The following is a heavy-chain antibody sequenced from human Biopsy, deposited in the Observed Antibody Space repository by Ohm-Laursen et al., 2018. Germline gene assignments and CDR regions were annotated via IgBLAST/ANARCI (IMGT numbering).Heavy chain of an antibody. Sequence: SSVKVSCKGSGYTFTNHYIHWVRQAPGQGLEWMGRIIPILHAPTYAQSFQGRVTISADKSTSTAYMELSGLRSEDTAVYYCASLEDRTFDKWGQGTLVTVSS. CDR3: ASLEDRTFDK. V-gene: IGHV1-69*08. CDR2: IIPILHAP. CDR1: GYTFTNHY. J-gene: IGHJ4*02.